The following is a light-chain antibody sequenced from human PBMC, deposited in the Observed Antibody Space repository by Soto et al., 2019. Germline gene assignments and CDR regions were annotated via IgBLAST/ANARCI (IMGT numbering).Light chain of an antibody. V-gene: IGKV3-15*01. CDR1: QSVSSN. Sequence: EIVMTQSPATLSVSPGESATLSCRASQSVSSNLAWHQQKPGQAPRLLIYGASTRATGIPARFSGSGSGTEFTLTISSLQSEDFSVYYCQQYNNWPPITFGQGTRLEIK. CDR3: QQYNNWPPIT. CDR2: GAS. J-gene: IGKJ5*01.